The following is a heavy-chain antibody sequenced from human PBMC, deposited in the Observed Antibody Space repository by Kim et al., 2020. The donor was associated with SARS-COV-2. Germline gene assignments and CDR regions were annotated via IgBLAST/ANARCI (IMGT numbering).Heavy chain of an antibody. D-gene: IGHD3-22*01. CDR1: GFTFGDYA. CDR3: AKATITMIVGDGGMDV. Sequence: GGSLRLSCAASGFTFGDYAMHWVRQAPGKGLEWVSGISWNSGSIGYADSVKGRFTISRDNAKNSLYLQMNSLRAEDTALYYCAKATITMIVGDGGMDVWGQGTTVTVSS. J-gene: IGHJ6*02. V-gene: IGHV3-9*01. CDR2: ISWNSGSI.